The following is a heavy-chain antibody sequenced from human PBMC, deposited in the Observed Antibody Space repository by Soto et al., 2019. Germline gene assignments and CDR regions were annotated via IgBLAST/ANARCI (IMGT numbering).Heavy chain of an antibody. Sequence: SETLSLTCSVSGAVVTSGENYWSWVRQPPGKGLEWLGYIYDSGVTSYTPALKSRVTLSLDRPNNQVSLKLRSVTAADTAVYFCVRDLAHGYTGNVWGPGTLVTVSS. CDR2: IYDSGVT. CDR3: VRDLAHGYTGNV. CDR1: GAVVTSGENY. J-gene: IGHJ3*01. D-gene: IGHD5-18*01. V-gene: IGHV4-30-4*08.